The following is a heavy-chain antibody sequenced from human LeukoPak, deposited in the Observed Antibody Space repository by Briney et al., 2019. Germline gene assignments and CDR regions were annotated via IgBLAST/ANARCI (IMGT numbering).Heavy chain of an antibody. Sequence: PGGSLRLSCAASGFTFSNAWMSWVRQAPGKGLEWVSAISGSGGSTYYADSVKGRFTISRDNSKNTLYLQMNSLRAEDTAVYYCAMALVRGTPLYFDYWGQGTLVTVSS. J-gene: IGHJ4*02. CDR1: GFTFSNAW. D-gene: IGHD1-1*01. CDR3: AMALVRGTPLYFDY. CDR2: ISGSGGST. V-gene: IGHV3-23*01.